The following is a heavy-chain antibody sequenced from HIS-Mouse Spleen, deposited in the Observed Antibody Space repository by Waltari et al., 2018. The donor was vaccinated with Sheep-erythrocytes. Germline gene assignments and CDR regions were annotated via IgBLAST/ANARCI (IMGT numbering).Heavy chain of an antibody. V-gene: IGHV1-2*02. CDR3: ASVTGVDAFDI. CDR2: INPNSGGT. Sequence: QVQLVQSGAEVKKPGASVKVSCKASGYTFTGYYMHWVRQAPGQGLEWMGWINPNSGGTNYAGTRPSASAYMELSRLRSDDTAVYYCASVTGVDAFDIWGQGTMVTVSS. D-gene: IGHD7-27*01. CDR1: GYTFTGYY. J-gene: IGHJ3*02.